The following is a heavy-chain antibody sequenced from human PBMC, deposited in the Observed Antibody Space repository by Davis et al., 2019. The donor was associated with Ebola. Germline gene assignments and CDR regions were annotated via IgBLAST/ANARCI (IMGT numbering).Heavy chain of an antibody. Sequence: MPSETLSLTCAVYGGSLSSYYWSWIRQSPGKGLAWIGYIYYSGSTNYNPSLKSRVAISVDTSKNQFSLNLSSVTAADTTVYYCASLAAAGIWFDPWGQGTLVTVSS. J-gene: IGHJ5*02. CDR1: GGSLSSYY. CDR2: IYYSGST. CDR3: ASLAAAGIWFDP. V-gene: IGHV4-59*01. D-gene: IGHD6-13*01.